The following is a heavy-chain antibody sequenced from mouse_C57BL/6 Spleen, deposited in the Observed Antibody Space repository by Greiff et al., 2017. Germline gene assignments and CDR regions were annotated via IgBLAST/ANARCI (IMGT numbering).Heavy chain of an antibody. CDR2: IDPETGGT. Sequence: VQLQESGAELVRPGASVTLSCKASGYTFTDYEMHWVKQTPVHGLEWIGAIDPETGGTAYNQKFKGKAILTADKSSSTAYMALRSLTSEDSAVYYWTRERDDWYFDVWGTGTTVTVSS. V-gene: IGHV1-15*01. J-gene: IGHJ1*03. CDR1: GYTFTDYE. CDR3: TRERDDWYFDV. D-gene: IGHD3-3*01.